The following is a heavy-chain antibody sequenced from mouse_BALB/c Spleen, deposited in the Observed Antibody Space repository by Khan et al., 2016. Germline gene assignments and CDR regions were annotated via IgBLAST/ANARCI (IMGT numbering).Heavy chain of an antibody. J-gene: IGHJ2*01. CDR1: GFTFSSYW. D-gene: IGHD3-1*01. V-gene: IGHV6-3*01. CDR2: IRLKSDNYAT. Sequence: EVELVESGGGLVQPGGSMKLSCVASGFTFSSYWMSWVRQSPEKGLEWVAEIRLKSDNYATHYAESVKGKFTISRDDSKSRLYLQMNSLRAEDTGIYYCTDRGKGYWGQGTTLTVSS. CDR3: TDRGKGY.